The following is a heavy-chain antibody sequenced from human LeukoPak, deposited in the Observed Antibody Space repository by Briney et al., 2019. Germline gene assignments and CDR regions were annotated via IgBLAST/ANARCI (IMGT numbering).Heavy chain of an antibody. Sequence: SVKVSCKASGGTFSSYAISRVRQAPGQGLKWMGGIIPIFGTANYAQKFQGRVTITADESASTAYMELSSLRSEDTAVYYCATFPRRTVGYSGYGQPDYWGQGTLVTVSS. V-gene: IGHV1-69*13. J-gene: IGHJ4*02. CDR2: IIPIFGTA. CDR3: ATFPRRTVGYSGYGQPDY. D-gene: IGHD5-12*01. CDR1: GGTFSSYA.